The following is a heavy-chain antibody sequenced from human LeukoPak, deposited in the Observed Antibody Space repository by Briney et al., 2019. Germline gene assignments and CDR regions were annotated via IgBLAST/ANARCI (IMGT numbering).Heavy chain of an antibody. CDR2: VNAYNGNT. D-gene: IGHD3-22*01. Sequence: ASVKVSCKASGYTFTSYAISWVRQAPGQGLEWMGWVNAYNGNTNYAQKLQGRVTMTTDTSTSTAYMDLKSLRPDDTAVYYCARILPDYYDTSGHTYYFDYWGQGTLVTVSS. J-gene: IGHJ4*02. V-gene: IGHV1-18*01. CDR1: GYTFTSYA. CDR3: ARILPDYYDTSGHTYYFDY.